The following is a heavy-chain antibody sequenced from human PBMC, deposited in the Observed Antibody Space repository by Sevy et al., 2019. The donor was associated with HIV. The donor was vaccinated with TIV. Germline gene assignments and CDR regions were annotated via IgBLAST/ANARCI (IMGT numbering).Heavy chain of an antibody. CDR2: IKSKTDGGTT. Sequence: GGSLRLSCAASGFTFSNAWMSWVRQAPGKGLEWVGRIKSKTDGGTTDYDEPVKGRFTISRDDSKNTLYLQMNSLKTEDTAVYYCTTVAQFTAFDIWGQGTMVTVSS. CDR3: TTVAQFTAFDI. V-gene: IGHV3-15*01. CDR1: GFTFSNAW. J-gene: IGHJ3*02.